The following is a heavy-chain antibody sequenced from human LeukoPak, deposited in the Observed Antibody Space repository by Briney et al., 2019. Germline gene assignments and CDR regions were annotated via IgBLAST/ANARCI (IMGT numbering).Heavy chain of an antibody. CDR1: GGPINTISTQY. CDR2: VYYSGST. CDR3: AKVASTGYSSGWLDP. V-gene: IGHV4-59*11. J-gene: IGHJ5*02. Sequence: PSETLSLTCTVSGGPINTISTQYWTWIRQPPGEGLEYIGYVYYSGSTAYNPSLRSRVTLSVDTSKRQFSLRLTSVTAADTAIYYCAKVASTGYSSGWLDPWGQGILVTVSS. D-gene: IGHD6-19*01.